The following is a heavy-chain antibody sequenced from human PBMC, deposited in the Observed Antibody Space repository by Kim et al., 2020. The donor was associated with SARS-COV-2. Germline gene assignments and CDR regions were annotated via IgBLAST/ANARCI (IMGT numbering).Heavy chain of an antibody. J-gene: IGHJ3*02. D-gene: IGHD3-10*01. Sequence: VKGRFTVSRDNSKNTLNLQMNSLRAEDTGVYYCARDQIYYGSGRDDAFDIWGQGTMVTVSS. CDR3: ARDQIYYGSGRDDAFDI. V-gene: IGHV3-30*07.